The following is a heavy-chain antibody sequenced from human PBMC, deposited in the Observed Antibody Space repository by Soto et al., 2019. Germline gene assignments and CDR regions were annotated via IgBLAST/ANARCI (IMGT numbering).Heavy chain of an antibody. CDR2: IYYSGST. CDR3: ARETGTTIQLSYYYYYYMDV. J-gene: IGHJ6*03. Sequence: SETLSLTCTVSGGSISSSSYYWGWIRQPPGKGLEWIGSIYYSGSTYYNPSLKSRVTISVDTSKNQFSLKLSSVTAADTAVYYCARETGTTIQLSYYYYYYMDVWGKGTTVTVSS. V-gene: IGHV4-39*02. D-gene: IGHD1-7*01. CDR1: GGSISSSSYY.